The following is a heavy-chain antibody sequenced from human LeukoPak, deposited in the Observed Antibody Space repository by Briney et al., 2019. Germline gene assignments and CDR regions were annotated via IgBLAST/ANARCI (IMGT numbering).Heavy chain of an antibody. D-gene: IGHD3-22*01. V-gene: IGHV1-18*01. CDR2: ISAYNGNT. CDR3: ARARGYDSSGYGRPYYFDY. Sequence: ASVKVSCKASGYTFTSYGISWVRQAPGQGLEWMGWISAYNGNTNDAQKLQGRVTMTTDTSTSTAYMELRSLRSDDTAVYYCARARGYDSSGYGRPYYFDYWGQGTPVTVSS. J-gene: IGHJ4*02. CDR1: GYTFTSYG.